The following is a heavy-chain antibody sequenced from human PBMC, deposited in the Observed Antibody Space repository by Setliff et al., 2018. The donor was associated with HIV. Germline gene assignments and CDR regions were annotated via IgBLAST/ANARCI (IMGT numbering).Heavy chain of an antibody. CDR1: GDTFRNYA. V-gene: IGHV1-69*13. J-gene: IGHJ4*02. CDR3: ARARGTKDFDY. Sequence: SVKVSCKVSGDTFRNYAINWVRLAPGQGLEWMGEIMALFQRTQYAQKFQGRVTITADESTSTAYMELSSLRSEDTAVYFCARARGTKDFDYWGQETLVTVSS. D-gene: IGHD1-7*01. CDR2: IMALFQRT.